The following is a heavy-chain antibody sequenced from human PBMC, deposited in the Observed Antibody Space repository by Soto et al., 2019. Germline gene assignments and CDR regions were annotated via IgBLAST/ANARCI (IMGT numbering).Heavy chain of an antibody. D-gene: IGHD5-18*01. Sequence: QVQLVESGGGVVQPGRSLRLSCAASGFTFSSYGMHWVRQAPGKGLEWVAVIWYDGSNKYYADSGKGRFTISRDNSKNTLSLKMNSLRAEDTAVYYCARDLSSYRTAMGDYWGQGTLVTVSS. J-gene: IGHJ4*02. CDR2: IWYDGSNK. CDR3: ARDLSSYRTAMGDY. V-gene: IGHV3-33*01. CDR1: GFTFSSYG.